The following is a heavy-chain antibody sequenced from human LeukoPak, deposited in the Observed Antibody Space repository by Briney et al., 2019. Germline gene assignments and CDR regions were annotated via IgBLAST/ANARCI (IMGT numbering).Heavy chain of an antibody. V-gene: IGHV3-23*01. J-gene: IGHJ3*02. CDR3: AKGIIVVPAGSDAFDI. CDR2: ISASSGST. D-gene: IGHD2-2*01. Sequence: GGSLRLSCAASRFTFSNYAMSWVRQAPGKGLEWVSAISASSGSTYYADSVRGRFTISRDNSKNMLYLQMNGLRAEDTAIYYCAKGIIVVPAGSDAFDIWGQGTLVTVSS. CDR1: RFTFSNYA.